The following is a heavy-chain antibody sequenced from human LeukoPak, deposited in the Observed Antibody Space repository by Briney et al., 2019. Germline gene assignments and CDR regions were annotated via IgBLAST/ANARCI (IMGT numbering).Heavy chain of an antibody. CDR1: GGSISSGSYY. CDR3: ARGLRGILTPPAFDI. V-gene: IGHV4-61*02. CDR2: IYTSGST. Sequence: SQTLSLTCTVSGGSISSGSYYWSWIRQPAGKGLEWIGRIYTSGSTNYNPSLKSRVTMSVDTSKNQFSLKLSSVTAADTAVYYCARGLRGILTPPAFDIWGQGTMVTVSS. J-gene: IGHJ3*02. D-gene: IGHD3-9*01.